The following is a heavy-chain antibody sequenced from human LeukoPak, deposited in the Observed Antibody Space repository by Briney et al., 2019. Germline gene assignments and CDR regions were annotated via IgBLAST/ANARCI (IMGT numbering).Heavy chain of an antibody. D-gene: IGHD2-15*01. Sequence: AAVKVSCKTSGYTFTRKAVQWGRQAPGQRLEWMGYIYTHNGDTKYSQKFQGRVTLTRDTSASTVYVELSSLTSEDTAVYYCGRGGSSGVDYWGQGTLVTVSS. J-gene: IGHJ4*02. CDR3: GRGGSSGVDY. CDR1: GYTFTRKA. CDR2: IYTHNGDT. V-gene: IGHV1-3*04.